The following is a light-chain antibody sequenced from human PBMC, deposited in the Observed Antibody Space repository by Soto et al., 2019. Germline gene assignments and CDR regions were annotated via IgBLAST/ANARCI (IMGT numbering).Light chain of an antibody. J-gene: IGKJ3*01. Sequence: EIVLTQSPATLSLSPVERATLSCRASQSVSSYLAWYQQKPGQAPRLLIYDASNRATGIPARFRGSGSGTDVTLTISSLGPEDFAVYYCQQRSDWPPFTFGPGTKVDIK. V-gene: IGKV3-11*01. CDR2: DAS. CDR1: QSVSSY. CDR3: QQRSDWPPFT.